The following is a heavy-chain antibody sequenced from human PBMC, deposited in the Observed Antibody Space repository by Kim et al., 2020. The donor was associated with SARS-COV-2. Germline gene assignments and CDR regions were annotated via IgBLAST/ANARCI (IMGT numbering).Heavy chain of an antibody. CDR3: ARASYYDFWSGYRNLDY. J-gene: IGHJ4*02. V-gene: IGHV4-34*01. D-gene: IGHD3-3*01. Sequence: LKSRVTISVDTSKNQFSLKLSSVTAADTAVYYCARASYYDFWSGYRNLDYWGQGTLVTVSS.